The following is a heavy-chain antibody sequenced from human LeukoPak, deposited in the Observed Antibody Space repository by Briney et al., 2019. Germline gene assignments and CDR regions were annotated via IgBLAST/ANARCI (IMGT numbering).Heavy chain of an antibody. J-gene: IGHJ4*02. CDR2: ISSSSSTI. D-gene: IGHD3-10*01. V-gene: IGHV3-48*04. CDR1: GFTFSSYS. CDR3: AKDPGLLWFGPFDY. Sequence: PGGSLRLSCAASGFTFSSYSMNWVRQAPGKGLEWVSYISSSSSTIYYADSVKGRFTISRDNAKNSLYLQMNSLRAEDTAVYYCAKDPGLLWFGPFDYWGQGTLVTVSS.